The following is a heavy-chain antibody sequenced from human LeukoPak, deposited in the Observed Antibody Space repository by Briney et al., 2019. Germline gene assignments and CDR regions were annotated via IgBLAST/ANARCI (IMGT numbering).Heavy chain of an antibody. Sequence: GGSLRLSCAASGFTFSSYWMHWVCQAPGKGLVWVSRINSDGSSTSYADSVKGRFTISRDNAKNTLYLQMNSLRAEDTAVYYCAREADTAMEPGDFDYWGQGTLVTVSS. CDR2: INSDGSST. J-gene: IGHJ4*02. CDR1: GFTFSSYW. D-gene: IGHD5-18*01. V-gene: IGHV3-74*01. CDR3: AREADTAMEPGDFDY.